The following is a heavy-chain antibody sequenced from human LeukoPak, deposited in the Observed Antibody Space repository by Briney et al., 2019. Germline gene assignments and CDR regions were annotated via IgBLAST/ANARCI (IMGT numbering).Heavy chain of an antibody. CDR1: GASFSGYY. V-gene: IGHV4-34*01. CDR3: ARGVILTSWFDP. J-gene: IGHJ5*02. D-gene: IGHD3-10*01. CDR2: INHIGST. Sequence: PSETLSLTCAVYGASFSGYYWSWIRQPPGKGLEWIGEINHIGSTNYNPSLKSRVTISVAPSKNQSSLKLSSVTAADPAVYYCARGVILTSWFDPWGQGTLVTVSS.